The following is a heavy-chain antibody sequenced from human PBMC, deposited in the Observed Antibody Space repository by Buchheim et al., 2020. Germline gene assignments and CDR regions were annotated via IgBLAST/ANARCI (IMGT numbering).Heavy chain of an antibody. CDR1: GFTFSSYG. CDR2: ISYDGSNK. Sequence: QVQLVESGGGVVQPGRSLRLSCAASGFTFSSYGMHWVRQAPGKGLEWVAGISYDGSNKYYADSVKGRFTISRDNSKNTMYLQRISLRGEDTAVYYCAQALLWFGELSVYGMDVWGQGTT. V-gene: IGHV3-30*18. CDR3: AQALLWFGELSVYGMDV. D-gene: IGHD3-10*01. J-gene: IGHJ6*02.